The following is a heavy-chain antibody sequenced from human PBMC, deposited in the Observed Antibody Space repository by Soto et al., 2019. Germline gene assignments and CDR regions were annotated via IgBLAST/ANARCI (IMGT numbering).Heavy chain of an antibody. D-gene: IGHD6-19*01. CDR2: TYYRSKWYK. J-gene: IGHJ4*02. CDR1: GDSVSSNSAA. Sequence: SQTLSLTCAISGDSVSSNSAAWNWIRQSPSRGLEWLGRTYYRSKWYKDYEVSVKSRITINLDTSRNQLSLQLNPVTPEDTAVYYCARGAVADYSRVFDYWGQGTLVTVSS. V-gene: IGHV6-1*01. CDR3: ARGAVADYSRVFDY.